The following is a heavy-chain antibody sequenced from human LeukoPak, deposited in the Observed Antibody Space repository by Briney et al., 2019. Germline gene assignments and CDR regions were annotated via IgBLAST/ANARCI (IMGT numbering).Heavy chain of an antibody. CDR3: ARAGRYYDSSGYYHLDFDY. J-gene: IGHJ4*02. D-gene: IGHD3-22*01. Sequence: SVKVSCKASGGTFSSYAISWVRQAPGQGLEWMEGIIPIFGTANYAQKFQGRVTITADESTSTAYMELSSLRSEDTAVYYCARAGRYYDSSGYYHLDFDYWGQGTLVTVSS. CDR2: IIPIFGTA. V-gene: IGHV1-69*13. CDR1: GGTFSSYA.